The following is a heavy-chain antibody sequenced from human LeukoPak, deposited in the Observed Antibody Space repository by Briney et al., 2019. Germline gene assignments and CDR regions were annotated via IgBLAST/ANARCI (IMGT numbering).Heavy chain of an antibody. D-gene: IGHD2-15*01. V-gene: IGHV1-69*05. CDR3: ARKGYCSGGSCYSDDAFDI. Sequence: SVNVSCKDSGGTFSSYAISWVRDAPGQGRERMGRIIPIIGTGNYAQKFQGRVTIITDESTSTADKELSSLRSEDTAVYYCARKGYCSGGSCYSDDAFDIWGQGTMVTVSS. CDR2: IIPIIGTG. CDR1: GGTFSSYA. J-gene: IGHJ3*02.